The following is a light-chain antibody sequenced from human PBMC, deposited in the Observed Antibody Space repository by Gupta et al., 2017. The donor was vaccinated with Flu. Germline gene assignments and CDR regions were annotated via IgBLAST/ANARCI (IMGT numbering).Light chain of an antibody. CDR2: LGS. V-gene: IGKV2-28*01. CDR3: RQSLATPRS. Sequence: VTPGEPASISCRSSQSLLHSNGYNYLDWYLQKPGQSPQLLIYLGSNRASGVPDRFSGSGSGTDFTLKISRVEAEDVGVYYCRQSLATPRSFGGGTKVEIK. CDR1: QSLLHSNGYNY. J-gene: IGKJ4*01.